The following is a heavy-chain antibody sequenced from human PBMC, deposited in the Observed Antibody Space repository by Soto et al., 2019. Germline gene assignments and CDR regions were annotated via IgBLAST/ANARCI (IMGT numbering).Heavy chain of an antibody. J-gene: IGHJ3*01. Sequence: QVQLQESGPGLVKPSQTLSLTCTVSGGSITSTDYYWNWIRQHPGKGLEWIGYIHYSGNTDYNPSLNSRVTISLDTSKNQVSLRLRSVTATDTAVYYCARAPTGDFDVWGQGTMVTVSS. V-gene: IGHV4-30-4*01. CDR1: GGSITSTDYY. CDR3: ARAPTGDFDV. CDR2: IHYSGNT.